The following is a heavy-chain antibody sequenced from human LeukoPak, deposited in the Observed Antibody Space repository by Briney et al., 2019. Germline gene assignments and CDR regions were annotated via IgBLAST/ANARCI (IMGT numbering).Heavy chain of an antibody. CDR3: ARVGYYPDYYMDV. CDR1: GGSISSGSYY. D-gene: IGHD2-21*01. Sequence: SETLSLTCTVSGGSISSGSYYWGWIRQPPGKGLEWIGTIFHSGSTYSNPSLKSRVTISVDTSKNQFSLNLSSVTAADTAVYYCARVGYYPDYYMDVWGKGTTVTVSS. J-gene: IGHJ6*03. V-gene: IGHV4-39*07. CDR2: IFHSGST.